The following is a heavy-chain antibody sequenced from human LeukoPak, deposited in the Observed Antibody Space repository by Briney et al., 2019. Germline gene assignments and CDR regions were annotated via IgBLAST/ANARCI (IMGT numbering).Heavy chain of an antibody. J-gene: IGHJ5*02. CDR1: GFTFSSYA. Sequence: PGGSLRLSCAASGFTFSSYAMSWVRQAPGKGLEWVSSISTSGGSTYYADSVKGRFTISRDNSKNTLYLQMNSLRAEDTAVYYCAKGAGSSTANWFDPWGQGTLVTVSS. V-gene: IGHV3-23*01. CDR2: ISTSGGST. CDR3: AKGAGSSTANWFDP. D-gene: IGHD6-13*01.